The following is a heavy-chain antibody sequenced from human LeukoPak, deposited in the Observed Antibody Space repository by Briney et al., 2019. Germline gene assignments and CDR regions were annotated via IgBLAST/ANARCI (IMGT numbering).Heavy chain of an antibody. D-gene: IGHD6-13*01. CDR3: ARGLGRQQLVSPFDY. V-gene: IGHV4-38-2*02. CDR1: GYSISSGYY. CDR2: IYHNGTI. J-gene: IGHJ4*01. Sequence: SETLSLTCTVSGYSISSGYYWGWIRQPPGKGLEWLASIYHNGTIYYNPSLKSRVTISVDTSKNQFSLKLTSVTAADTAVYYCARGLGRQQLVSPFDYWGHGTLVTVSS.